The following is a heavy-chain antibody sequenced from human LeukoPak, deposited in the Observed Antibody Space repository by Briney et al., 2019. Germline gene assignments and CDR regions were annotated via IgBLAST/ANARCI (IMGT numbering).Heavy chain of an antibody. D-gene: IGHD6-19*01. V-gene: IGHV1-2*02. J-gene: IGHJ4*02. CDR2: INPNSGGT. Sequence: ASVKVSSKASGYTFTGYYMHWVRQAPGQGLEWMGWINPNSGGTNYAQKFQGRVTMTRDTSISTAYMELSRLRSDDTAVYYCARFPLGQWLGFDYWGQGTLVTVSS. CDR3: ARFPLGQWLGFDY. CDR1: GYTFTGYY.